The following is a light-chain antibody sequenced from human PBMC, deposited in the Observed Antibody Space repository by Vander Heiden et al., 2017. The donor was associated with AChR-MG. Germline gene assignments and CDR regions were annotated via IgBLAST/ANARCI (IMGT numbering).Light chain of an antibody. CDR2: DVR. CDR3: CSYAGSYSVV. V-gene: IGLV2-11*01. J-gene: IGLJ2*01. Sequence: QSALTQPRSVSGSPGPSVTISCPGTSSAVGGYNYGAGYQQQPGKAPKLMMYDVRKRPSGVPDRFSGSKSGNTASLTISGLQAEDEADYYCCSYAGSYSVVFGGGTKLTVL. CDR1: SSAVGGYNY.